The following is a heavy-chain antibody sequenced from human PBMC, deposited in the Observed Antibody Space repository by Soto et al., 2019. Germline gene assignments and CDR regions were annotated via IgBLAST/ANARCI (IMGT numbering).Heavy chain of an antibody. J-gene: IGHJ5*02. V-gene: IGHV3-7*01. Sequence: EVQLVESGGGLLKPGVSLSLTCSASGLTFSSYWFSWVRQAPGQGLEGVANIRQDGSDKFYIDSVKGRFTVSRDNHKNSLYLPMNGLRAEDTAVYYGARDNIAATWVRGTLVTGST. CDR3: ARDNIAAT. CDR2: IRQDGSDK. D-gene: IGHD6-13*01. CDR1: GLTFSSYW.